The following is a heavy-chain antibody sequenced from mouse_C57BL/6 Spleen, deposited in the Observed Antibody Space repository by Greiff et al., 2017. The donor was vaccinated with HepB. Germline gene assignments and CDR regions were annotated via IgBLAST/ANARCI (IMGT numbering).Heavy chain of an antibody. V-gene: IGHV1-42*01. J-gene: IGHJ1*03. CDR1: GYSFTGYY. CDR3: ARFDYGWYFDV. CDR2: INPSTGGT. Sequence: VQLKESGPELVKPGASVKISCKASGYSFTGYYMNWVKQSPEKSLEWIGEINPSTGGTTYNQKFKAKATLTVDKSSSTAYMQLKSLTSEDSAVYYCARFDYGWYFDVWGTGTTVTVSS. D-gene: IGHD2-4*01.